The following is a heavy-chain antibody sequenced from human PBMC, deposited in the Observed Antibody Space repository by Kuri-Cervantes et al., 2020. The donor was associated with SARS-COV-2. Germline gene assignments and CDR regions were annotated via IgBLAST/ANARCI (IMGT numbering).Heavy chain of an antibody. Sequence: SVKVSCKASGYTFTSYGISWVRQAPGQGLEWMGGIIPISGTTQYAQKFQGRVTISADDSTSIGYLELSSLTSEDTAVYYCARARSGSYDYWGQGTLVTVSS. D-gene: IGHD1-26*01. J-gene: IGHJ4*02. CDR3: ARARSGSYDY. V-gene: IGHV1-69*13. CDR1: GYTFTSYG. CDR2: IIPISGTT.